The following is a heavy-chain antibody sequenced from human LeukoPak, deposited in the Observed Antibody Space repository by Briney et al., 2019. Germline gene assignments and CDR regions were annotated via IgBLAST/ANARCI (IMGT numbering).Heavy chain of an antibody. J-gene: IGHJ4*02. Sequence: GGSLRLSCAASGFTFSSYSMNWVRQAPGKGLEWVSSISSSSSYIYYADSVKGRFTISRDSSKNTLFLQMNRLRPEDAAVYYCAKAPVTACRGAFCYPFDYWGLGTLVTVSS. D-gene: IGHD2-15*01. CDR2: ISSSSSYI. V-gene: IGHV3-21*04. CDR1: GFTFSSYS. CDR3: AKAPVTACRGAFCYPFDY.